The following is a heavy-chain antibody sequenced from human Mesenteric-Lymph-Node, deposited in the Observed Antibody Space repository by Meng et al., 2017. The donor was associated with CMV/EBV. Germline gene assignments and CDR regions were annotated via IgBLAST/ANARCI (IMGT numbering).Heavy chain of an antibody. J-gene: IGHJ4*02. CDR2: ISFDELNI. CDR3: ARDWAYSSRKGDFDY. CDR1: GASFRSAA. Sequence: SGASFRSAAMHWVRQAPGKGLEWVAGISFDELNIFYDDSVKGRFTISRDNSKNTLFLQMNSLRAEDTAVYYCARDWAYSSRKGDFDYWGQGTLVTVSS. V-gene: IGHV3-30*04. D-gene: IGHD3-22*01.